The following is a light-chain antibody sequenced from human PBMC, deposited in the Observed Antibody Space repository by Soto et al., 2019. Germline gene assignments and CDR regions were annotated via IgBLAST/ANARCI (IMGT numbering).Light chain of an antibody. V-gene: IGKV1-39*01. J-gene: IGKJ1*01. CDR3: QQANSFPWT. CDR1: QSISSY. CDR2: GAS. Sequence: DIQMTQSPSSLSASVGDRVTITCRASQSISSYLNWYQQKPGEAPKLLIYGASSLQSGVPSRFSGSGSGTDFTLTISSLQPEDFATYYCQQANSFPWTFGQGTKVDIK.